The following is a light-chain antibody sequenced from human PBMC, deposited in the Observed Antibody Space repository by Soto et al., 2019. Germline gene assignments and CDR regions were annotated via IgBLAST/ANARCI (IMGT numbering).Light chain of an antibody. CDR3: SSYTSSSTFYV. J-gene: IGLJ1*01. Sequence: QSVLTQPASVSGSPGQSITISCTGTSSDVGGYKYVSWYQQHPGKAPKLMIYDVSNRPSGVSNRFSGSKTGNTASLTISGLQAEDDADYYCSSYTSSSTFYVVGTGTKLTVL. CDR2: DVS. V-gene: IGLV2-14*01. CDR1: SSDVGGYKY.